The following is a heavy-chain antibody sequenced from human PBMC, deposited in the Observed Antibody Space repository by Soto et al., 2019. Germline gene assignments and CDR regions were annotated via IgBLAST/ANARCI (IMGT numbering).Heavy chain of an antibody. J-gene: IGHJ6*02. CDR2: LTPSGSYL. CDR1: GFTFSDYS. Sequence: GGSLRLSCAASGFTFSDYSMNWVRQAPGKGLEWVSSLTPSGSYLYYADSVKGRFTISRDSTKFSLYLQMNSLRAEDTAVYYCARMSIVGRRDYYYGMDVWGQGTTVTVSS. D-gene: IGHD6-6*01. V-gene: IGHV3-21*01. CDR3: ARMSIVGRRDYYYGMDV.